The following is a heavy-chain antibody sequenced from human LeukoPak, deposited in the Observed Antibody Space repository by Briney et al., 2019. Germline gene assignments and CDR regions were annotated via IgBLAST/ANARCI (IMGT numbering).Heavy chain of an antibody. J-gene: IGHJ4*02. D-gene: IGHD4-17*01. V-gene: IGHV5-10-1*01. CDR2: IDPSDSYT. Sequence: GESLKISCKGSGYSFTSYWISWVRQMPGKGLEWMGRIDPSDSYTNYSPSFQGHVTISADKSISTAYLQWSSLKASDSAMYYCARDDYGDSQFDYWGQGTLVTVSS. CDR1: GYSFTSYW. CDR3: ARDDYGDSQFDY.